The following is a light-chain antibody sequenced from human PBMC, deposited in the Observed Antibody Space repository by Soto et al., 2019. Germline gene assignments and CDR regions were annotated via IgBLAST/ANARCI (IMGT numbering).Light chain of an antibody. CDR2: EVN. Sequence: QSALTQPASVSGSPGQSITISCTGTSSDIGGYNFVSWYQHHPGKAPKLMIYEVNNRPSGVSSRFSGSKSGNTASLTISGLQAEDEADYYCCSYAGSYTFVFGTGTKSPS. CDR1: SSDIGGYNF. CDR3: CSYAGSYTFV. J-gene: IGLJ1*01. V-gene: IGLV2-14*01.